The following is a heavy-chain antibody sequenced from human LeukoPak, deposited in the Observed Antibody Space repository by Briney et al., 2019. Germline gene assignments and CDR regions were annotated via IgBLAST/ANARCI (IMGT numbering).Heavy chain of an antibody. Sequence: GGPLRLSCAASGFTFSSYAMSWVRQAPGKGLEWVSAISRSGGSTYYADSVKGRFTISRDNSKHTLYLQMNSLRAEDTAVYYCAKDFREYYDSSGFDYWGQGTLVTVSS. CDR2: ISRSGGST. D-gene: IGHD3-22*01. V-gene: IGHV3-23*01. CDR1: GFTFSSYA. J-gene: IGHJ4*02. CDR3: AKDFREYYDSSGFDY.